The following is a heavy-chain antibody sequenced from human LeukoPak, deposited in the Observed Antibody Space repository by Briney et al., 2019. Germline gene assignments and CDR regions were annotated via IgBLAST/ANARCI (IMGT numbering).Heavy chain of an antibody. V-gene: IGHV3-13*01. Sequence: GGSLRLSCAASGFTFSSYDMHWVRQATGKGLEWVSAIGTAGDTYYPGSVKGRFTISRENAKNSLYLQMNSLRAGDTAVYYCARDGIAAAGNGAFDIWGQGIMVTVSS. CDR3: ARDGIAAAGNGAFDI. J-gene: IGHJ3*02. CDR2: IGTAGDT. CDR1: GFTFSSYD. D-gene: IGHD6-13*01.